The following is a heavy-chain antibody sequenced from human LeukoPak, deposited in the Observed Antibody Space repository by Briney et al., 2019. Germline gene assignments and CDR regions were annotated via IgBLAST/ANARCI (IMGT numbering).Heavy chain of an antibody. CDR3: ARQTCSGGSCYFDY. CDR2: INPNSGGT. D-gene: IGHD2-15*01. V-gene: IGHV1-2*02. CDR1: GYTFTGYY. J-gene: IGHJ4*02. Sequence: PWASVKVSCKASGYTFTGYYMHWVRQAPGQGLEWMGWINPNSGGTSYAQKFQGRVTMTRDTSISTAYMELSRLRSDDTAVYYCARQTCSGGSCYFDYWGQGTLATVSS.